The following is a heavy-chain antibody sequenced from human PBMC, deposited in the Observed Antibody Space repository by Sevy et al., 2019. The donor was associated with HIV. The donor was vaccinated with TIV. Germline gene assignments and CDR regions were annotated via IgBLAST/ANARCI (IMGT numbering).Heavy chain of an antibody. V-gene: IGHV3-30-3*01. Sequence: GGSLRLSCAASGFTFSSYAMHWVRQAQGKGLEWVAVISYDGSNKYYADSVKGRFTISRDNSKNTLYLQMNSLRAEDTAVYYCANFDYWGQGTLVTVSS. CDR2: ISYDGSNK. J-gene: IGHJ4*02. CDR1: GFTFSSYA. CDR3: ANFDY.